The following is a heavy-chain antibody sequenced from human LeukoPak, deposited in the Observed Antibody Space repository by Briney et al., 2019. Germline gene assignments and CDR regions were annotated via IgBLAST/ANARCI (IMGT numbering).Heavy chain of an antibody. J-gene: IGHJ2*01. CDR2: ITDSGANT. CDR3: AKVDCGAPGCRRFDL. V-gene: IGHV3-23*01. Sequence: GGSLRLSCAGSGFTFSNYAMNWVRQAPGKGLEWVSGITDSGANTYYADSVKGRFTISRDNSKNTLFLEMNRLRADDTAVYYCAKVDCGAPGCRRFDLWGRGTLVTVSS. CDR1: GFTFSNYA. D-gene: IGHD2-21*01.